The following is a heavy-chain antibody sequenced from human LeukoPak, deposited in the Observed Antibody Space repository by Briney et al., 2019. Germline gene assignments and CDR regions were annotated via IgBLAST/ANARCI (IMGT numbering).Heavy chain of an antibody. CDR1: GYTFTGYY. J-gene: IGHJ4*02. D-gene: IGHD5-18*01. Sequence: ASVKVSCKASGYTFTGYYMHWVRQAPGQGLEWMGWINPNSGGTNYAQKFQGRVTMTRDTSISTAYMELSRLRSDDTAVYHCARADTAMVTDFDYWGQGTLVTVSS. CDR3: ARADTAMVTDFDY. V-gene: IGHV1-2*02. CDR2: INPNSGGT.